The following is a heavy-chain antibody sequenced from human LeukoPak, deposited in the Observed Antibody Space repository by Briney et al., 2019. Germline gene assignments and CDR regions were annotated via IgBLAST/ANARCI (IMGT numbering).Heavy chain of an antibody. Sequence: SETLSLTCTVSGGSISSYYRSWIRQPPGKGLEWIGYINYSGSINYNPSLKSRVTISVDTSKNQFSLKLSSVTAADTAVYYCAREATGRGYSWFDPWGQGTLVTVSS. D-gene: IGHD3-10*01. CDR1: GGSISSYY. V-gene: IGHV4-59*01. J-gene: IGHJ5*02. CDR2: INYSGSI. CDR3: AREATGRGYSWFDP.